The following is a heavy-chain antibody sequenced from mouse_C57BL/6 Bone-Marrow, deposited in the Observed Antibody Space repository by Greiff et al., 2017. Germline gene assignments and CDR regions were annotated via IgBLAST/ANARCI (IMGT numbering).Heavy chain of an antibody. V-gene: IGHV1-85*01. CDR1: GYTFTSYD. D-gene: IGHD2-5*01. CDR2: IYPSAGST. CDR3: ARRHYSKDMDY. Sequence: QVQLQQSGPELVKPGASVKLSCKASGYTFTSYDIHWVKQRPGQGLEWIGWIYPSAGSTKYNEKFKGKATLTVDTSSSTAYMERHSLTYEDSEVYFCARRHYSKDMDYWGQGTSVTVSS. J-gene: IGHJ4*01.